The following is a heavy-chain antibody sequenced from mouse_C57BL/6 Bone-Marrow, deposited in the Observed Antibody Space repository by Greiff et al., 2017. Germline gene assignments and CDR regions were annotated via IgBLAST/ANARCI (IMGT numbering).Heavy chain of an antibody. CDR3: ARLRYYGSSYCYAMEY. J-gene: IGHJ4*01. V-gene: IGHV5-6*01. CDR1: GFTFSSYG. Sequence: EVKLMESGGDLVKPGGSLKLSCAASGFTFSSYGMSWVRQTPDKRLEWVATISSGGSYTYYPDSVKGRFTISRDNAKDTLYLQMSRLKSEDTAMYYCARLRYYGSSYCYAMEYWGQGAAVTVSS. D-gene: IGHD1-1*01. CDR2: ISSGGSYT.